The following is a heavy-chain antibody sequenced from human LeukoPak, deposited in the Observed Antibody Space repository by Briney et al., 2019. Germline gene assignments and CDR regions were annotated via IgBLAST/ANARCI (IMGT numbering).Heavy chain of an antibody. CDR1: GYTFTSYY. D-gene: IGHD1-26*01. J-gene: IGHJ4*02. CDR3: ASVGSGSYHLSPGDY. CDR2: INPSGGST. V-gene: IGHV1-46*01. Sequence: ASVKVSCKASGYTFTSYYMHWVRQAPGQGLEWMGIINPSGGSTSYAQKFQGRVTMTRDTSTSTVSMELSSLRSEDTAVYYCASVGSGSYHLSPGDYWGQGTLVTVSS.